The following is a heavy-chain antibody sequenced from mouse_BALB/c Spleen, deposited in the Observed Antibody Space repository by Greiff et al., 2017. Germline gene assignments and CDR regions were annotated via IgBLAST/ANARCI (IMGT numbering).Heavy chain of an antibody. J-gene: IGHJ3*01. CDR1: GFTFSSYA. CDR3: ARLSFAY. V-gene: IGHV5-9-1*01. Sequence: EVMLVESGGGLVKPGGSLKLSCAASGFTFSSYAMSWVRQTPEKRLEWVATISSGGSYTYYPDSVKGRFTISRDNAKNTLYLQMSSLRSEDTAMYYCARLSFAYWGQGTLVTVSA. CDR2: ISSGGSYT.